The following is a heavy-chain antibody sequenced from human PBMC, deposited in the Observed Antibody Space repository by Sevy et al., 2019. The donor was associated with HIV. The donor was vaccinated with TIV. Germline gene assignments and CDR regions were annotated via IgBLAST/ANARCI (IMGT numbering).Heavy chain of an antibody. D-gene: IGHD5-12*01. CDR1: GFTFSSAW. CDR2: IKSKTNGGTI. V-gene: IGHV3-15*01. Sequence: GGSLRLSCAASGFTFSSAWMSWVRLAPGKGLEWVGRIKSKTNGGTIDYAAPVKGRFTISRENSKNTLYLQMNSLQTEETAVNYCITDPGYRGYDEEVINYYYYGMDVWGQGTTVTVSS. CDR3: ITDPGYRGYDEEVINYYYYGMDV. J-gene: IGHJ6*02.